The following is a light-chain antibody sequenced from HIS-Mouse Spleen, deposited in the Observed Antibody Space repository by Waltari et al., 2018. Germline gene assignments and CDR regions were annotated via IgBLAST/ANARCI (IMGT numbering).Light chain of an antibody. Sequence: QSVLTQPPSASGTPGQRVTISCSGSSSNIGSNTVNWYQQLPGTAPKLLIYSNKKRPSGVPDRFSGSKSGTSASLASSGLQSEDEADYYCAAWDDSLNGLVFGGGTKLTVL. CDR1: SSNIGSNT. J-gene: IGLJ3*02. CDR3: AAWDDSLNGLV. CDR2: SNK. V-gene: IGLV1-44*01.